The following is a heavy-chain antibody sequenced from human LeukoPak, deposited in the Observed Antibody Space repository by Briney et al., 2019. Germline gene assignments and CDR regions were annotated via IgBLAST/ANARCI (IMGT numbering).Heavy chain of an antibody. CDR1: GFTFSSYG. Sequence: PGGTLRLSCAASGFTFSSYGMSWVRQAPGKGLEWVSAISGSGGSTYYADSVKGRFTISRDNAKNSLYLQMNSLRAEDTAVYYCARDGVAGGFDYWGQGILVTVSS. J-gene: IGHJ4*02. D-gene: IGHD6-19*01. V-gene: IGHV3-23*01. CDR2: ISGSGGST. CDR3: ARDGVAGGFDY.